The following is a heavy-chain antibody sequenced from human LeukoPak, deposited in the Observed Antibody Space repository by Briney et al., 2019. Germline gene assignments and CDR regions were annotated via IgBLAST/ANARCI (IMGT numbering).Heavy chain of an antibody. D-gene: IGHD1-26*01. V-gene: IGHV3-30*02. J-gene: IGHJ4*02. CDR3: AKDLSPMVGAKTFDY. Sequence: PVGCLRLSCAASGFTFSNYGMHWVRQAPGKGLEWVAFIRYDVTNKYYADSVKGRFTISRDNSKNTLYLQMNSLRAEDTAVYSCAKDLSPMVGAKTFDYWGQGTLVTVSS. CDR2: IRYDVTNK. CDR1: GFTFSNYG.